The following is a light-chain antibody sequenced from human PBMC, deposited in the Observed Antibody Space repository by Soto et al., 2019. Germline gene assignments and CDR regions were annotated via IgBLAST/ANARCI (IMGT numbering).Light chain of an antibody. V-gene: IGLV7-46*01. Sequence: QAVVTQEPSLTVSPGGTVTLTCGSSTGPVTNGHFPYWFQQKPGQAPRPLIYDTDNKHSWTPARFSASLLGDKAALTLSGALPKDEADYYCLLSYTGRLYVFGPGTKVTVL. CDR2: DTD. CDR1: TGPVTNGHF. CDR3: LLSYTGRLYV. J-gene: IGLJ1*01.